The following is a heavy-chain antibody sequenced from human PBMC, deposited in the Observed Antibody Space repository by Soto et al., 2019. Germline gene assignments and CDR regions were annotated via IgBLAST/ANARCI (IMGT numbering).Heavy chain of an antibody. D-gene: IGHD2-2*01. J-gene: IGHJ4*02. CDR1: GYGFYGYW. CDR3: ARFGGSTFSKPQFDY. V-gene: IGHV5-51*01. CDR2: IYPDDSNT. Sequence: PGESLKISCTGSGYGFYGYWIGWVRQMPRKGLEWMGIIYPDDSNTRYSPSLQGQVTISADKSISTAYLQWSSLKASDTGMYYCARFGGSTFSKPQFDYWGQGTLVTVSS.